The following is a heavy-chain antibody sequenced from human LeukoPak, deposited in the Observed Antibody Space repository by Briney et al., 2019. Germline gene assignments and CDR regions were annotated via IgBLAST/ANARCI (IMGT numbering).Heavy chain of an antibody. CDR3: AKDHKYCSGGSCYSIRTDYYYYMDV. CDR2: IRYDGINK. J-gene: IGHJ6*03. V-gene: IGHV3-30*02. Sequence: GGSLRLSCAASGFTFSTHGMHWVRQAPGKGLEWVAFIRYDGINKYYADSVKGRFTISRDSFKNTLYLQMNSLRPEDTAVYYCAKDHKYCSGGSCYSIRTDYYYYMDVWGKGTTVTVSS. D-gene: IGHD2-15*01. CDR1: GFTFSTHG.